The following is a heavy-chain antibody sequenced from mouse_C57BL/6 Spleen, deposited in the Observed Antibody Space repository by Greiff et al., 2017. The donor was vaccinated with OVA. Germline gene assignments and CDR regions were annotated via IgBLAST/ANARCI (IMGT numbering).Heavy chain of an antibody. Sequence: EVQLQQSGPELVKPGASVKMSCKASGYTFTDYNMHWVKQSHGKSLEWIGYINHNNGGTSYNQKFKGKATLTVNKSSSTAYMELRSLTSEDSAVYYCARFHDYYGSSPFAYWGQGTLVTVSA. CDR1: GYTFTDYN. CDR3: ARFHDYYGSSPFAY. D-gene: IGHD1-1*01. J-gene: IGHJ3*01. CDR2: INHNNGGT. V-gene: IGHV1-22*01.